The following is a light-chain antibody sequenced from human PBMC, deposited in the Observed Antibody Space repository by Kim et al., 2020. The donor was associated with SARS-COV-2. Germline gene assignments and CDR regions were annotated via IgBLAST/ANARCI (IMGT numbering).Light chain of an antibody. V-gene: IGLV3-25*03. Sequence: SYELTQPPSVSVSPGQTARITCSGDALPKQYAYWYQQKPGQAPVLVIYKDSERPSGIPERFSGSSSGTTVTLTISGVQAEDGADYYCQSAESSGTYILWVFGGGTQLTVL. CDR2: KDS. J-gene: IGLJ3*02. CDR1: ALPKQY. CDR3: QSAESSGTYILWV.